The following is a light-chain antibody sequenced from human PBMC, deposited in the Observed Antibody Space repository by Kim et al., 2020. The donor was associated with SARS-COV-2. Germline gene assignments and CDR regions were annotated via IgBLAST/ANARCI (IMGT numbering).Light chain of an antibody. J-gene: IGLJ3*02. V-gene: IGLV3-19*02. CDR3: NSWDSSGNHGV. CDR2: GKN. CDR1: SLRSYY. Sequence: SSELTQDPAVSVALGQTVRITCQGDSLRSYYASWYQQKPGQAPVRVIYGKNNRPSGIPDRFSGSSSGNTASLTITGAQAEDEADYYCNSWDSSGNHGVFGAGTQPAVL.